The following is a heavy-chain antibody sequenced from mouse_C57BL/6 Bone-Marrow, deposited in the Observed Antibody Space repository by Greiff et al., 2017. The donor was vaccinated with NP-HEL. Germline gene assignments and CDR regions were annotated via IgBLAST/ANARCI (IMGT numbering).Heavy chain of an antibody. J-gene: IGHJ4*01. CDR1: GYTFTNYW. CDR2: IYPGGGYT. V-gene: IGHV1-63*01. Sequence: QVQLQQSGAELVRPGTSVKMSCKASGYTFTNYWIGWAKQRPGHGLEWIGDIYPGGGYTNYNEKFKGKATLTADKSSSTAYMQFSSLTSEDSAIYYCARSGIYYYDVWAMDYWGQGTSVTVSS. CDR3: ARSGIYYYDVWAMDY. D-gene: IGHD2-4*01.